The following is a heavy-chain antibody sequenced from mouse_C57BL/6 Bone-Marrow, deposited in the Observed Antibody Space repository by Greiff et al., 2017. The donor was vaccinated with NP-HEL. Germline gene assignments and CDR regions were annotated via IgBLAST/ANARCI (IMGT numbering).Heavy chain of an antibody. Sequence: EVHLVESGGGLVQPGGSLKLSCAASGFTFSDYGMAWVRQAPRKGPEWVAFISNLAYSIYYADTVTGRFTISRENAKNTLYLELSSLRSEDTAMYYCARHPYGSSYWYFDVWGTGTTVTVSS. D-gene: IGHD1-1*01. J-gene: IGHJ1*03. CDR1: GFTFSDYG. CDR2: ISNLAYSI. V-gene: IGHV5-15*01. CDR3: ARHPYGSSYWYFDV.